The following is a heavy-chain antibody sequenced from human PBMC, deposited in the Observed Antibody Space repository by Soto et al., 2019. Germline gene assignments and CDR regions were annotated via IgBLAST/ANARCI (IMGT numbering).Heavy chain of an antibody. Sequence: QVQLQQWGSGLLKPSETLSLTCAIYGGSFSDYYWHWIRQSPGKGLEWIGEIHLSGRVNFTPSLKSRTSLSMDTSSNQFFLTLRSVTAADTAGYFCARTPTRGASAWLDPWGRGHLVTVSS. V-gene: IGHV4-34*01. CDR3: ARTPTRGASAWLDP. D-gene: IGHD1-26*01. CDR2: IHLSGRV. CDR1: GGSFSDYY. J-gene: IGHJ5*02.